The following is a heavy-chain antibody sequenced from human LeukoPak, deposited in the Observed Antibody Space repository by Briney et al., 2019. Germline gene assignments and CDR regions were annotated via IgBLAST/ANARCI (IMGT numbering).Heavy chain of an antibody. J-gene: IGHJ4*02. CDR2: ISSSGSTI. CDR3: ARDSTIFGVVIIPLDY. CDR1: GFTFSDYY. V-gene: IGHV3-11*04. Sequence: PGGSLRLSCAASGFTFSDYYMSWIRQAPGKGLEWVSYISSSGSTIYYADSVKGRFTISRDNAKNSLYLQMNSLRAEDTAVYYCARDSTIFGVVIIPLDYWGQGTLVTVSS. D-gene: IGHD3-3*01.